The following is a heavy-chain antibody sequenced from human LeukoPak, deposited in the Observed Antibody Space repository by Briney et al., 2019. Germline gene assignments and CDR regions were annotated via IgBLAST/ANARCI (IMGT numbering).Heavy chain of an antibody. J-gene: IGHJ4*02. CDR3: ARGLTRYSQGYYFDF. Sequence: GGSLRLSCAASGFTFSNAWMSWVRQAPGEGLEWVANIKQDGSETYYVDSMKGRFTISRDNAKNSLYLQMNSLRAEDTAVYYCARGLTRYSQGYYFDFWGLGSLVIVSS. CDR1: GFTFSNAW. V-gene: IGHV3-7*01. CDR2: IKQDGSET. D-gene: IGHD5-18*01.